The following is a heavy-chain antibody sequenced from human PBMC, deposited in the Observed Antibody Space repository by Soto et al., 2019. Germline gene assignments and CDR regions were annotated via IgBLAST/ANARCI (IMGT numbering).Heavy chain of an antibody. CDR2: IIPIFGTA. CDR1: GGPLISYA. CDR3: ARVKGGYTYGSLYYYYGMDV. Sequence: SVKVSCTASGGPLISYAIIWVRQAPGQGLEWMGGIIPIFGTANYAQKFQGRVTITADESTSTAYMELSSLRSEDTAVYYCARVKGGYTYGSLYYYYGMDVWGQGTTVTVSS. V-gene: IGHV1-69*01. D-gene: IGHD5-18*01. J-gene: IGHJ6*02.